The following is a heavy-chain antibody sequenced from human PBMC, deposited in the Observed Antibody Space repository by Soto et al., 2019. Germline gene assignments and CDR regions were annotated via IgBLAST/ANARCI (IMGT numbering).Heavy chain of an antibody. D-gene: IGHD2-15*01. CDR1: GFIFRAYG. CDR2: IWYDGSKE. V-gene: IGHV3-33*03. CDR3: ATVEGGEKGYYGMDV. Sequence: QVQVVESGGGVVQPGRSLRLSCATSGFIFRAYGMHWVRQAPGKGLEWVAVIWYDGSKEYYADSVKGRFTISRDNSNNTLYLQMNSLTVEDTAVYYCATVEGGEKGYYGMDVWGPGTTVTVSS. J-gene: IGHJ6*02.